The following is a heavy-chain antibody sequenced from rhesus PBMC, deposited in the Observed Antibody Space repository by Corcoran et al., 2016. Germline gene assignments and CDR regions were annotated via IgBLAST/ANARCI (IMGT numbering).Heavy chain of an antibody. Sequence: QVPLQESGPGLVKPSETLSLTCPVSVYSITNDYLLGWIHHPPGTGLEYIGYIGYITAFTGGTYYNPSLKSRVTISKDTSKNQFFRKLSSVTAADTAVYYCAREDRRYTYGFDYWGQGVLVTVSS. J-gene: IGHJ4*01. CDR1: VYSITNDYL. D-gene: IGHD5-36*01. CDR2: IGYITAFTGGT. CDR3: AREDRRYTYGFDY. V-gene: IGHV4-99*02.